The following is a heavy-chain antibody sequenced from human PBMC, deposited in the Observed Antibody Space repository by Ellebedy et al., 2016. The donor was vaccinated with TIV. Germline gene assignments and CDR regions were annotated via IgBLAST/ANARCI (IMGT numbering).Heavy chain of an antibody. CDR1: GYTFTSYG. J-gene: IGHJ6*02. Sequence: AASVKVSCKASGYTFTSYGISWVRQAPGQGLEWMGWISGHDGDTNYAQKLQGRVTMTTDTPTSTAYMELRSLRSDDTAVYYCARDQQQLVIHNYYGLDVWGQGTTVTVSS. D-gene: IGHD6-13*01. V-gene: IGHV1-18*04. CDR2: ISGHDGDT. CDR3: ARDQQQLVIHNYYGLDV.